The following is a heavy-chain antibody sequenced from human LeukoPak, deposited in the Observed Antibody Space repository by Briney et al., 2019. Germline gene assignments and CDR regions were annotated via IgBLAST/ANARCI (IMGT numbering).Heavy chain of an antibody. Sequence: SETLSLTCTLSGASISSRYWSWIRQPPGKGLEWIGSIYYSGGTNYNPSLQSRVTISVDTSKIRFSLKLSSVTAADTAVYYCARWQYTISSGWFDPWGQGTLVTVSS. V-gene: IGHV4-59*08. CDR2: IYYSGGT. D-gene: IGHD6-6*01. CDR3: ARWQYTISSGWFDP. J-gene: IGHJ5*02. CDR1: GASISSRY.